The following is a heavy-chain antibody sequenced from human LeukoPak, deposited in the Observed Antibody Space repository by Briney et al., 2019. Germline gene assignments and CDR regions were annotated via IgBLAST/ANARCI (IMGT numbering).Heavy chain of an antibody. CDR3: TRGAVVPASVYYYCYYMDV. D-gene: IGHD2-2*01. CDR2: IRSKAYGGTT. Sequence: SSGGYYWSWIRQPPGKGLEWVGFIRSKAYGGTTEYAASVKGRFTISRDDSKSIAYLQMNSLKTEDTAVYYCTRGAVVPASVYYYCYYMDVWGKGTTVTVSS. J-gene: IGHJ6*03. V-gene: IGHV3-49*03. CDR1: SSGGYY.